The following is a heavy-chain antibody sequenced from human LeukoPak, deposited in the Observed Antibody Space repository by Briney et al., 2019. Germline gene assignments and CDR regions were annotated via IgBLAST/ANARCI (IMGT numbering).Heavy chain of an antibody. J-gene: IGHJ5*02. CDR1: GGSISSYY. V-gene: IGHV4-4*07. CDR2: IYTSGST. CDR3: ARHYDFWSGYSNWFDP. D-gene: IGHD3-3*01. Sequence: KPSETLSLXCTVSGGSISSYYWSWIRQPAGKGLEWIGRIYTSGSTNYNPSLKSRVTMSVDTSKNQFSLKLSSVTAADTAVYYCARHYDFWSGYSNWFDPWGQGTLVTVSS.